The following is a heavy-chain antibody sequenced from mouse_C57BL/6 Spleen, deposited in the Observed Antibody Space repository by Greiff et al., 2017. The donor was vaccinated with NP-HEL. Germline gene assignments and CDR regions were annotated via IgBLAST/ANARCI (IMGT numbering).Heavy chain of an antibody. Sequence: EVKLEESGGGLVKPGGSLKLSCAASGFTFSDYGMHWVRQAPEKGLEWVAYISSGSSTIYYADTVKGRFTISRDNAKNTLFLQMTSLRSEDTAMYYCARITTHYYAMDYWGQGTSVTVSS. V-gene: IGHV5-17*01. CDR3: ARITTHYYAMDY. J-gene: IGHJ4*01. D-gene: IGHD2-4*01. CDR1: GFTFSDYG. CDR2: ISSGSSTI.